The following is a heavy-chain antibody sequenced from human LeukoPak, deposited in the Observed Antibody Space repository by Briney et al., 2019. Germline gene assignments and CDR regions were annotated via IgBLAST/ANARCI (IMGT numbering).Heavy chain of an antibody. J-gene: IGHJ4*02. Sequence: SETLSLTCTVSGGSISSYYWSWIRQPPGKGLEWIGDIYYSGSTNYNPSLRSRVTISVDTSKNQFSLKLSSVTAADTAVYYCARGGNYGDYDGYFDYWGQGILVTVSS. CDR3: ARGGNYGDYDGYFDY. D-gene: IGHD4-17*01. V-gene: IGHV4-59*08. CDR2: IYYSGST. CDR1: GGSISSYY.